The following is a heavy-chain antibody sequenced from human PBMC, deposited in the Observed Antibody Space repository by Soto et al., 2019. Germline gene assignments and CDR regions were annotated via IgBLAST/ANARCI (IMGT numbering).Heavy chain of an antibody. CDR2: IIPIFGTA. V-gene: IGHV1-69*01. J-gene: IGHJ6*02. CDR1: GGTFSSYA. CDR3: ARSPATGTGPSYAGMEV. Sequence: QVQLVQSGAEVKKPGSSVQVSCKASGGTFSSYAISWVRQAPGQGLEWMGGIIPIFGTANYAQQFPGRVTITADESTSTAYMELRSLRSEDTAVYYCARSPATGTGPSYAGMEVWGQGTTVTGS. D-gene: IGHD4-17*01.